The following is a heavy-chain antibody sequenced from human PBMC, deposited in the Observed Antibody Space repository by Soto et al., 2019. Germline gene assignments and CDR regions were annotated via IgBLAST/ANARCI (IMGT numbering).Heavy chain of an antibody. CDR1: GYTFTGYY. D-gene: IGHD3-3*01. V-gene: IGHV1-2*04. Sequence: ASVKVSCKASGYTFTGYYMHWVRQAPGQGLEWMGWINPNSGGTNYAQKFQGWVTMTRDTSISTAYMELSRLRSDDTAVYYCARGGAPSFGGVHYYYYGMDVWAQGTTVTVSS. CDR3: ARGGAPSFGGVHYYYYGMDV. J-gene: IGHJ6*02. CDR2: INPNSGGT.